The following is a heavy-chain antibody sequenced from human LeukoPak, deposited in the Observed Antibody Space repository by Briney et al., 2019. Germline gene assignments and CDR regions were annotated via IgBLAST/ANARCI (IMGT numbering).Heavy chain of an antibody. V-gene: IGHV3-21*01. D-gene: IGHD6-13*01. Sequence: PGGSLRLSCAASGFTFSSYSMNWVRQAPGKGLEWVSSISSSSSYIYYADSVKGRFTISRDNAKNSLYLQMNSLRAEDTAVYYCARALRKYSSSWTDAFDIWGQGAMVTVSS. CDR3: ARALRKYSSSWTDAFDI. CDR1: GFTFSSYS. CDR2: ISSSSSYI. J-gene: IGHJ3*02.